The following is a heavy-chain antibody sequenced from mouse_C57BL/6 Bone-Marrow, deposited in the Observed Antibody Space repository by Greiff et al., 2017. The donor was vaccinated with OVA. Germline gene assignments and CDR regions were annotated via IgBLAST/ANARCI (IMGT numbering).Heavy chain of an antibody. V-gene: IGHV5-4*01. J-gene: IGHJ3*01. CDR1: GFTFSSYA. D-gene: IGHD2-2*01. CDR2: ISDGGSYT. CDR3: ARERKGYPFAY. Sequence: EVQLVESGGGLVKPGGSLKLSCAASGFTFSSYAMSWVRQTPEKRLEWVATISDGGSYTYSPDNVKGRFTISRDNAKNNLYLQMSHLKSEDTAMYYCARERKGYPFAYWGQGTLVTVAA.